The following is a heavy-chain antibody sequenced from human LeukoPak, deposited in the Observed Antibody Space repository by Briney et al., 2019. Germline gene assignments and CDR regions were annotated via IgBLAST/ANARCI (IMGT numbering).Heavy chain of an antibody. CDR3: ARNPTRYREVSRGFDP. V-gene: IGHV4-34*01. Sequence: SETLSLTCAVYGGSFSGYYWSWIRQPPGKGLEWIGEINHSGSTTYNPSLKSRVTISVDTSKNQFSLKLSSVTAADTAVYYCARNPTRYREVSRGFDPWGQGTLVTVSS. D-gene: IGHD3-9*01. CDR2: INHSGST. J-gene: IGHJ5*02. CDR1: GGSFSGYY.